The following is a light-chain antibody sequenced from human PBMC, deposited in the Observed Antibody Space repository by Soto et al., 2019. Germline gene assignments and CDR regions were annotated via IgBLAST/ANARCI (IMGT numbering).Light chain of an antibody. CDR2: AAS. Sequence: DIQMTQSPSSLSASVVYRVTITCRASQSISSFLTWYQQKAGKAPKLLIYAASSLQGGVPSRFSGSGSGTDFTLTISSLQPEDFASYYCQQSFSTPPTFGQGTKVDIK. CDR3: QQSFSTPPT. V-gene: IGKV1-39*01. CDR1: QSISSF. J-gene: IGKJ1*01.